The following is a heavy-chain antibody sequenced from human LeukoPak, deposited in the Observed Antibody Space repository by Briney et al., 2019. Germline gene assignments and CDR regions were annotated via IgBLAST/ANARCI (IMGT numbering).Heavy chain of an antibody. CDR2: IGNKVSNYAT. CDR3: AGNYNSWTGLNY. CDR1: GFTFSGSA. Sequence: GGSLKLSCAASGFTFSGSAMHWVRQASGKGLEWVGHIGNKVSNYATEYAPSLRGRFTISRDDSKDTAYPQVDSLKTEDTAVYYCAGNYNSWTGLNYWGQGTLVTVSS. J-gene: IGHJ4*02. V-gene: IGHV3-73*01. D-gene: IGHD1-1*01.